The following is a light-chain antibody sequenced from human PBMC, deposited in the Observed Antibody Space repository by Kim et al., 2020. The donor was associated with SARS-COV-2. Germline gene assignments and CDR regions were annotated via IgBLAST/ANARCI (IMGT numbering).Light chain of an antibody. J-gene: IGLJ2*01. CDR2: DVN. CDR1: SSDVGDYDY. CDR3: SSYTINNPVV. Sequence: QSALTQPASVSGSPGQSITISCTGTSSDVGDYDYVSWYQQHPGKAPKLMIYDVNNRPSGVSNRFSGSKSGNTASLTISGLQADDEAEYYCSSYTINNPVVFGGGTQLTVL. V-gene: IGLV2-14*03.